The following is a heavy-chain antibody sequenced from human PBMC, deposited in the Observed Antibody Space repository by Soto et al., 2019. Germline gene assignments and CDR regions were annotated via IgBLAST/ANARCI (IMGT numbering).Heavy chain of an antibody. J-gene: IGHJ4*02. D-gene: IGHD3-22*01. CDR3: ARDPRDSSGYYFFDY. Sequence: GGSLRLSCAASGFTFSSYGMHWVRQAPGKGLEWVAVIWYDGSNKYYADSVKGRFTISRDNSKNTLYLQMNSLRAEDTAVYYCARDPRDSSGYYFFDYWGQGTLVTVSS. CDR2: IWYDGSNK. CDR1: GFTFSSYG. V-gene: IGHV3-33*01.